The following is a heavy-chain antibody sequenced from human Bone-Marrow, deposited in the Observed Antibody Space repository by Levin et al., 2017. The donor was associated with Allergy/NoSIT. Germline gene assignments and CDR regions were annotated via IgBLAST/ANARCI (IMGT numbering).Heavy chain of an antibody. CDR1: GFTFKSYG. Sequence: GGSLRLSCAASGFTFKSYGMHWVRQAPGKGLEWVSVISYDGTSLYYADSVQGRFSISRDNSKNTVYLQMNWLRADDTAVYYCAKETGYASRRDFDYWGQGTLVTVSS. CDR2: ISYDGTSL. CDR3: AKETGYASRRDFDY. D-gene: IGHD6-13*01. V-gene: IGHV3-30*18. J-gene: IGHJ4*02.